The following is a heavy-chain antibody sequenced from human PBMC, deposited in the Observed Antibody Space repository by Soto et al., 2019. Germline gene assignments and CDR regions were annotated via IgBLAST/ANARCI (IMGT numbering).Heavy chain of an antibody. J-gene: IGHJ4*02. CDR3: ARFSGSYWHYLDF. CDR1: GYSFASHW. V-gene: IGHV5-51*01. D-gene: IGHD1-26*01. CDR2: IYPGDSDT. Sequence: NSLKNSCKGSGYSFASHWVAWLCQMPGKGLEWIGTIYPGDSDTKYSSAFRGHVTISADTSVSTAYLQWRSLEATDSAIYYCARFSGSYWHYLDFWGQGTLVTVSS.